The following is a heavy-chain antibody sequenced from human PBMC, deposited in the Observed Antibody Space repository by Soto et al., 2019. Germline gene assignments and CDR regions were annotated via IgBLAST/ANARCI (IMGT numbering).Heavy chain of an antibody. Sequence: SGGSLRLSCTASGCTFSSHWMSWVRQAPGKGLEWVAHINQDGSEKYYVDSVKGRFTISRDNAKNSLYLQMNSLRAEDTAVYYCARDHPTPGLYFDYWGQGTLVTVSS. CDR2: INQDGSEK. J-gene: IGHJ4*02. D-gene: IGHD2-8*02. V-gene: IGHV3-7*04. CDR3: ARDHPTPGLYFDY. CDR1: GCTFSSHW.